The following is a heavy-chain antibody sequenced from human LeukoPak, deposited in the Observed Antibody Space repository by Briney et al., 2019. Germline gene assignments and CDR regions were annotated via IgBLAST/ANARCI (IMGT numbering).Heavy chain of an antibody. CDR2: IKTDGSTT. Sequence: GGSLRLSCAVSGFTFSSSWMHWVRQAPEKGLVWVSHIKTDGSTTAYADSVKGRFTISRDNAKNTLYLQMNSLRAEDAGVYYCARGNQQLPRSTPDYWGQGTLVTVSS. CDR3: ARGNQQLPRSTPDY. J-gene: IGHJ4*02. CDR1: GFTFSSSW. V-gene: IGHV3-74*01. D-gene: IGHD2-2*01.